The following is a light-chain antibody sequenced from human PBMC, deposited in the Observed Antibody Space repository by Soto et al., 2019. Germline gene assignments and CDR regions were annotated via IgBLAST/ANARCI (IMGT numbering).Light chain of an antibody. J-gene: IGKJ4*01. CDR3: QQANSFPLT. V-gene: IGKV1-12*01. CDR2: AAS. CDR1: QGISSW. Sequence: DIQMTQSPSSVSASVGDRVTITCRASQGISSWLAWYQLKQGKAPKLLIYAASSLQSGVPSRFSGSEAWTDFTLTISSLQPEDFATYYCQQANSFPLTFGGGTKVEIK.